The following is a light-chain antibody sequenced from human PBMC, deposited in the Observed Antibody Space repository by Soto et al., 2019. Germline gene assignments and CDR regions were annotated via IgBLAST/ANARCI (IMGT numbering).Light chain of an antibody. Sequence: QSALTQPPSASGSPGQSVTISCTGSGSDVGIYNYVSWYQHHPGKAPKLIIYEVTKRPSGVPDRFSGSRSRNTATLTVSGLQAEDEADYYCSSYVGSNNFVFGAGTKVTVL. CDR3: SSYVGSNNFV. CDR2: EVT. V-gene: IGLV2-8*01. CDR1: GSDVGIYNY. J-gene: IGLJ1*01.